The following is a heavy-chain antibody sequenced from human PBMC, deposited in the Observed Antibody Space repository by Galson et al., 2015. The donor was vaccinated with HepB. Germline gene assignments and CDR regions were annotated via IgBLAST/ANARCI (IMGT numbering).Heavy chain of an antibody. Sequence: QSGAEVKKPGESLRISCKGSGYGFTSYWISWVRQMPGKGLEWMGRIDPSDSYTNYSPSFQGHVTISADKSISTAYLQWSSLKASDTAMYYCARRGPYSSSWYYHFDYWGQGTLVTVSS. D-gene: IGHD6-13*01. CDR1: GYGFTSYW. CDR2: IDPSDSYT. J-gene: IGHJ4*02. CDR3: ARRGPYSSSWYYHFDY. V-gene: IGHV5-10-1*01.